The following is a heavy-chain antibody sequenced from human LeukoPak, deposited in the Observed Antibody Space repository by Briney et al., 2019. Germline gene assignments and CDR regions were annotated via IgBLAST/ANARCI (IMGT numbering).Heavy chain of an antibody. CDR1: GLSFTSFA. Sequence: PGGSLRLSCAASGLSFTSFAMSWVRQAPARGPEWVSSLRGDGETFYADSVRGRLTLSRVDSRNTVYLQLNNLRVEDTAIYYCARASWVSSADAVRWGQGTQVTVSS. CDR2: LRGDGET. CDR3: ARASWVSSADAVR. D-gene: IGHD3-16*01. V-gene: IGHV3-23*01. J-gene: IGHJ4*02.